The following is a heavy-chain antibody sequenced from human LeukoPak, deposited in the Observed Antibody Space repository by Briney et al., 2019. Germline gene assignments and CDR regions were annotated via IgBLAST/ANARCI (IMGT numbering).Heavy chain of an antibody. CDR2: FDPEDGET. Sequence: ASVTVTCKVSGYTLTELSMHWVRQAPGKGLEWMGGFDPEDGETIYAQKFQGRVTMTEGTSTDTAYMELSSLRSEDTAVYYCATELIAAAGTGAFDIWGGGRTVTASS. CDR3: ATELIAAAGTGAFDI. J-gene: IGHJ3*02. CDR1: GYTLTELS. V-gene: IGHV1-24*01. D-gene: IGHD6-13*01.